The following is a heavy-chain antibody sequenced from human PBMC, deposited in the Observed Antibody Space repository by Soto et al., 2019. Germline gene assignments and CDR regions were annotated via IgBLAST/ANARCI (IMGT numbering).Heavy chain of an antibody. Sequence: QITLKESGPTLVKPTQTLTLTCTFSGFSLSTSGAAVGWIRQRPGKALGWLALIYWDDDKRYSQSLKSRLTITKDTSKNHVVLKMTNIDPVDTATYFCAHAYSGGRNYFDSWGQGTLVTLSS. CDR1: GFSLSTSGAA. D-gene: IGHD1-26*01. V-gene: IGHV2-5*02. CDR3: AHAYSGGRNYFDS. CDR2: IYWDDDK. J-gene: IGHJ4*02.